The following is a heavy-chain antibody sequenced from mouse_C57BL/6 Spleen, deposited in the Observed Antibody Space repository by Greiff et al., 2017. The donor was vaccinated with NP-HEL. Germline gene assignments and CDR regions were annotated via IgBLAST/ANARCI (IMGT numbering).Heavy chain of an antibody. V-gene: IGHV5-6*01. D-gene: IGHD2-3*01. J-gene: IGHJ3*01. Sequence: EVKLVESGGDLVKPGGSLKLSCAASGFTFSSYGMSWVRQTPDKRLEWVATISSGGSYTYYPDSVKGRFTISRDNAKNTLYLQMSSLKSEDTAMYYCARQGRLLPSWFAYWGQGTLVTVSA. CDR1: GFTFSSYG. CDR3: ARQGRLLPSWFAY. CDR2: ISSGGSYT.